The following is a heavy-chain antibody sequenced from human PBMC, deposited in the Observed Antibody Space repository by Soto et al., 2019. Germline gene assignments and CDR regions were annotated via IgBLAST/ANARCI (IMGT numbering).Heavy chain of an antibody. V-gene: IGHV3-23*01. CDR1: GFTFSSYA. Sequence: PGGSLRLSCAASGFTFSSYAMSWVRQAPGKGLEWVSAISGSGGSTYYADSVKGRFPNSRDNSKNTLYLQMNSLRAEDTAVYYCAKVYSSSWSFSYYCGMDVWGQGTTVTVSS. CDR2: ISGSGGST. J-gene: IGHJ6*02. D-gene: IGHD6-13*01. CDR3: AKVYSSSWSFSYYCGMDV.